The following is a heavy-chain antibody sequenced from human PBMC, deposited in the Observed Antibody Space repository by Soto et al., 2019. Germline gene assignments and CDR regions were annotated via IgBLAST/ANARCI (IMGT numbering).Heavy chain of an antibody. CDR1: GYTFTSYD. D-gene: IGHD2-2*02. Sequence: QVQLVQSGAEVKKPGASVKVSCKASGYTFTSYDINWVRQATGQGLEWMGWMNPNSGNTGYAQKFQGRVNMTRNTSISTAYMELSSLRSEDTAVYYCARGKDCSSTSCYMYYYYMDVWGKGTTVTVSS. CDR3: ARGKDCSSTSCYMYYYYMDV. CDR2: MNPNSGNT. J-gene: IGHJ6*03. V-gene: IGHV1-8*01.